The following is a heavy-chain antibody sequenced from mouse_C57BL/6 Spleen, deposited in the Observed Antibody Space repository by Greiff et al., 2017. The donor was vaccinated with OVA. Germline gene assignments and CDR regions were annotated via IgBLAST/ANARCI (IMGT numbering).Heavy chain of an antibody. CDR3: ARSTGTLFDY. V-gene: IGHV1-69*01. CDR2: IDPSDSYT. J-gene: IGHJ2*01. D-gene: IGHD4-1*01. Sequence: QVQLQQPGAELVMPGASVKLSCKASGYTFTSYWMHWVKQRPGQGLEWIGEIDPSDSYTNYNQKFKGKSTLTVDKSSSTAYMQLSSLTSEDSAVYYCARSTGTLFDYWGQGTTLTVSS. CDR1: GYTFTSYW.